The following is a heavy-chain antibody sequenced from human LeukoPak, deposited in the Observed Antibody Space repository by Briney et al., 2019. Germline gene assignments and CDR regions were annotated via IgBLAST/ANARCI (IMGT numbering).Heavy chain of an antibody. D-gene: IGHD6-13*01. CDR2: IRYDGSNK. J-gene: IGHJ4*02. Sequence: PGGSLRLSCAASGFTFSSYGMHWVRQAPGKGLEWVAFIRYDGSNKYYADSVKGRFTISRDNSKNTPYLQMNSLRAEDTAVYYCAKDRVPGYSSSWSPYWGQGALVTVSS. CDR3: AKDRVPGYSSSWSPY. CDR1: GFTFSSYG. V-gene: IGHV3-30*02.